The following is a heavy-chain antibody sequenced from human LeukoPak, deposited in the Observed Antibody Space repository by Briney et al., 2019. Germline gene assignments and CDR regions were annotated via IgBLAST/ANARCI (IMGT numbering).Heavy chain of an antibody. J-gene: IGHJ4*02. D-gene: IGHD3-22*01. V-gene: IGHV3-30*04. CDR3: ARRGGYYDYFDY. CDR2: ISYDGSNK. CDR1: GFTFSSYA. Sequence: GRSLRLSCAASGFTFSSYAMHWVRQAPGKGLEWVAVISYDGSNKYYADSVKGRFTISRDNSKNTLYLQMNSLRAEDTAVYYCARRGGYYDYFDYWGQGTLVTVSS.